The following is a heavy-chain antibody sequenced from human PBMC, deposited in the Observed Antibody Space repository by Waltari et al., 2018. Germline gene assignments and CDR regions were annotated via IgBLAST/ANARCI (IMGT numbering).Heavy chain of an antibody. V-gene: IGHV3-30*01. J-gene: IGHJ4*02. D-gene: IGHD1-1*01. CDR2: ISYDGVDK. CDR3: ARDYNSLVDY. CDR1: GFIFRDHA. Sequence: QVHLVESGGGVVQPGKSLRLSWVASGFIFRDHAMLWVRQTPGKGLHWVALISYDGVDKWYADSLKGRFTISRDNSKSTLYLQIDSLRSEDTAVYYCARDYNSLVDYWGQGILVTVSS.